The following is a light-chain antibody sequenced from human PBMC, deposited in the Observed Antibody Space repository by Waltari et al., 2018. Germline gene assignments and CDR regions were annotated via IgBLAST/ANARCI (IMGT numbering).Light chain of an antibody. V-gene: IGKV3-11*01. CDR3: QRRTSNWPPGYS. Sequence: EIVLTQSPATLSLSPGERATLSCWASQSVGYCLAWYQQTPGQAPRLLIYDAANRATGIPARFSGSGFGTDFTLTISSLEPEDSAVYYCQRRTSNWPPGYSFGQGTKLEI. CDR2: DAA. CDR1: QSVGYC. J-gene: IGKJ2*01.